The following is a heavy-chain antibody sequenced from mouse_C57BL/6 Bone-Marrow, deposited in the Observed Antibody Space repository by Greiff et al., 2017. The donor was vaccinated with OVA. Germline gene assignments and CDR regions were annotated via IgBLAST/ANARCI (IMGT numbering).Heavy chain of an antibody. CDR2: INPYNGGT. Sequence: EVQLQQSGPVLVKPGASVKMSCKASGYTFTDYYMNWVKQSHGKSLEWIGVINPYNGGTSYNQKFKGKATLTVDKSSSTAYMELNSLTSEDSAVYYCARGVYYFDYWGQGTTLTVSS. V-gene: IGHV1-19*01. J-gene: IGHJ2*01. CDR1: GYTFTDYY. CDR3: ARGVYYFDY.